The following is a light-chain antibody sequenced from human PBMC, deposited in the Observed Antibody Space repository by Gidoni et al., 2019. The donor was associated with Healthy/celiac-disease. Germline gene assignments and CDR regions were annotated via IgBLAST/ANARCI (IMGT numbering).Light chain of an antibody. CDR2: KAS. Sequence: DIQMTQSPSTLSSSVGDRVTITCRASQSISSWLAWYQQKPGKAPKPLIYKASSLESGVTSRFSGSGSGTEFTLTISSLQPDDFATYYCQQYNSYPLTFGGGTKVEIK. J-gene: IGKJ4*01. V-gene: IGKV1-5*03. CDR3: QQYNSYPLT. CDR1: QSISSW.